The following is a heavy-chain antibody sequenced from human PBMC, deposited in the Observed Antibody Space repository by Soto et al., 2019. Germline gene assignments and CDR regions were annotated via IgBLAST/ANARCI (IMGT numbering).Heavy chain of an antibody. J-gene: IGHJ4*02. Sequence: ASAKVSCKASGYTFTSYYMHWVRQAPGQGLEWXGXISXXXXXTXXAQKLQGRLTMTTDTSTSTAYMELRSLRSDDTAVYYCARVANGGDWLYWGQGTLVTVSS. CDR1: GYTFTSYY. CDR2: ISXXXXXT. CDR3: ARVANGGDWLY. D-gene: IGHD2-21*02. V-gene: IGHV1-18*04.